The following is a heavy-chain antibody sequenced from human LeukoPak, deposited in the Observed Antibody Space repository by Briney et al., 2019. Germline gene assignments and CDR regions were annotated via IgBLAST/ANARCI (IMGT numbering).Heavy chain of an antibody. CDR1: GDSISSGSYY. Sequence: SQTLSLTCTVSGDSISSGSYYWSWIRQPAGKGLEWIGRIHTSGSTNYNSSLKSRVTISLDTSKSQFSLSLTSVTAADTAVYYCAGGGAAARGNNAFDIWGQGTMVTVSS. V-gene: IGHV4-61*02. CDR2: IHTSGST. J-gene: IGHJ3*02. D-gene: IGHD6-13*01. CDR3: AGGGAAARGNNAFDI.